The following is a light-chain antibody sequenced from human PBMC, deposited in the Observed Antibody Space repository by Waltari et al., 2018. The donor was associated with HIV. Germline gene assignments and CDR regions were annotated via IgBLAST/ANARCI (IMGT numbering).Light chain of an antibody. J-gene: IGLJ1*01. CDR1: RSDIGSNY. CDR2: RNN. V-gene: IGLV1-47*01. CDR3: AAWVVSLRGAYV. Sequence: QSVLTQPPSASGTPGQRVTISCSGARSDIGSNYVYWYQQLPGTAPKLLIYRNNQRPSGVPDRFSASKSGTSASLAISGLRSEDEADYYCAAWVVSLRGAYVFGTGTKVAVL.